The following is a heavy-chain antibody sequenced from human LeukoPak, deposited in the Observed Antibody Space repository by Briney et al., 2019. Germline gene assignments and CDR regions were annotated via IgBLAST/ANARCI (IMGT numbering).Heavy chain of an antibody. J-gene: IGHJ3*02. Sequence: ASVKVSCKASGYTFTSNGISWVRQAPGQGLEWTGWISAYNGNANYAQKLQGRVTMTTDTSTSTAYMELRSLRSDDTAVYYCARAETYYDFWSGYSADAFDIWGQGTMVTVSS. CDR1: GYTFTSNG. D-gene: IGHD3-3*01. CDR2: ISAYNGNA. V-gene: IGHV1-18*01. CDR3: ARAETYYDFWSGYSADAFDI.